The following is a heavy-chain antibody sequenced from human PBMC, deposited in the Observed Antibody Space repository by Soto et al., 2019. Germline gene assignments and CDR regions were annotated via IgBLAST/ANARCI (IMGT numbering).Heavy chain of an antibody. CDR1: GGSISSYY. V-gene: IGHV4-59*08. J-gene: IGHJ4*02. CDR2: IYSSGST. CDR3: ARRYGGGFDY. Sequence: QVQVLESGPGLVKPSETLSLTCTVSGGSISSYYWSWIRQPPGKGLEWIGYIYSSGSTNYNPSLKSRVTISVDTSKNQISLKLSSVTAADTAVYYCARRYGGGFDYWGQGTLVTVSS. D-gene: IGHD3-10*01.